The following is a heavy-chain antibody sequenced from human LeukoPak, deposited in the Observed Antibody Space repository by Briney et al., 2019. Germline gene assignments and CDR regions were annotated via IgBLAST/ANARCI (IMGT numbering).Heavy chain of an antibody. CDR2: VDPGDSDT. Sequence: GASLEISCQGSGSIFATFWIGWVRRLPRKGLERMRIVDPGDSDTRYSPSFHGQVTISADTSINTAYLQRSSLNASDTAMYYCARVRYNFWSTNLITKFFDYWGQGTLVTVSS. V-gene: IGHV5-51*01. CDR3: ARVRYNFWSTNLITKFFDY. CDR1: GSIFATFW. D-gene: IGHD3-3*01. J-gene: IGHJ4*02.